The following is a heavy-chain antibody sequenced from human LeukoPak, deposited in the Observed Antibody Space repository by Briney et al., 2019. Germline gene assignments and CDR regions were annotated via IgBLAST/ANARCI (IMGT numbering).Heavy chain of an antibody. CDR1: GFTFSSYA. J-gene: IGHJ4*02. D-gene: IGHD6-19*01. CDR2: ISGSGGST. CDR3: ARGMAVALGSFAS. Sequence: PGGSLRLSCAASGFTFSSYAMSWVRQAPGKGLEWVSAISGSGGSTYYADSVKGRFTIFRDNSKSMLYLQMNSLRAEDTAVYYCARGMAVALGSFASWGQGTLVTVSS. V-gene: IGHV3-23*01.